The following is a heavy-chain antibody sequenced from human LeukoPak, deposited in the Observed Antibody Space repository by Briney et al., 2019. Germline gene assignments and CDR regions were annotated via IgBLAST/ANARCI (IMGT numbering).Heavy chain of an antibody. CDR3: ARGLRLRQKAGLPLRQQPKAFDI. CDR1: GGSFSGYY. CDR2: INHSGST. Sequence: SETLSLTRAVYGGSFSGYYWSWIRQPPGKGLEWIGEINHSGSTNYNPSLKSRVTISVDTSKNQFSLKLSSVTAADTAVYYCARGLRLRQKAGLPLRQQPKAFDIWGQGTMVTVSS. D-gene: IGHD6-13*01. J-gene: IGHJ3*02. V-gene: IGHV4-34*01.